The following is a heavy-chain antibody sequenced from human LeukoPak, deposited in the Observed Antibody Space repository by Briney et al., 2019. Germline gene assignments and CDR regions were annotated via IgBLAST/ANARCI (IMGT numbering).Heavy chain of an antibody. Sequence: GGSLRLSCAASGFTFSSYSMSWARQGPGTGLEGVSAIRGSGDKTFYADSVKGRFTLSRDNYKNTLFLQVNSLRVEDTAVYFCAKELTTERTPGVDSWGQGTLVTVSS. CDR3: AKELTTERTPGVDS. J-gene: IGHJ4*02. D-gene: IGHD4-17*01. V-gene: IGHV3-23*01. CDR1: GFTFSSYS. CDR2: IRGSGDKT.